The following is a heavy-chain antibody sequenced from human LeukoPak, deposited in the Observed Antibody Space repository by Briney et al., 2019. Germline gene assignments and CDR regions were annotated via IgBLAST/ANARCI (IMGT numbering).Heavy chain of an antibody. J-gene: IGHJ4*02. Sequence: PSETLSLTCTVSGGSVSSSTYYWGWIRQPPGKGLEWIGSIYYSGNTYYNPSLYYNPSLKSRVTISVDTSKNQFSLKLSSVTAADTAVFYCARHRGTVSSWPIPNYFDYWGQGTLVTVSS. D-gene: IGHD6-13*01. V-gene: IGHV4-39*01. CDR2: IYYSGNT. CDR1: GGSVSSSTYY. CDR3: ARHRGTVSSWPIPNYFDY.